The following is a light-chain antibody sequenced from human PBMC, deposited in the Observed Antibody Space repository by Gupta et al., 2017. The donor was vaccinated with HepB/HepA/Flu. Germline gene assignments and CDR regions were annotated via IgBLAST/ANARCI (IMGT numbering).Light chain of an antibody. J-gene: IGKJ4*01. CDR3: QQYNTWPLT. V-gene: IGKV3-15*01. CDR1: QSVRTS. CDR2: AAS. Sequence: EQVMTQSPAILSISPGETATFSCRTSQSVRTSVAWYQQKPGQAPRLLVHAASTRASGIPGRFSGSGSGTEFTLTISSLQPEDFAVYYCQQYNTWPLTFGGGTTVQIK.